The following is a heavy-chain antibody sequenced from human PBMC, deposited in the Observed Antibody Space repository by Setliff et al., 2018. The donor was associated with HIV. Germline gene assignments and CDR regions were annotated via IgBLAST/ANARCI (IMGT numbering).Heavy chain of an antibody. CDR3: ARQYYYDSSGYHYYFDY. J-gene: IGHJ4*02. V-gene: IGHV4-61*02. CDR2: IYTSGST. Sequence: SETLSLTCTVSGGSISSGSYYWSWIRQPAGKGLEWIGRIYTSGSTTYNPSLKSRVTISVHTSKNQFSLKLNSVTAADTAVYYCARQYYYDSSGYHYYFDYWGQGTLGTVSS. D-gene: IGHD3-22*01. CDR1: GGSISSGSYY.